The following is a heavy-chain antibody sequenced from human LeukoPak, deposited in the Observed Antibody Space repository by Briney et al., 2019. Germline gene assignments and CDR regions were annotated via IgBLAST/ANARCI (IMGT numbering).Heavy chain of an antibody. V-gene: IGHV1-2*06. CDR2: INPNSGGT. J-gene: IGHJ6*02. D-gene: IGHD6-19*01. CDR3: ARASRQQWLVEDYYYYYYGMDV. Sequence: ASVKVSCKASGYTFTGYYMHWVRQAPGQGLEWMGRINPNSGGTNYAQKFQGRVTMTRDTSISTAYMELSRLRSDDTAVYYCARASRQQWLVEDYYYYYYGMDVWGQGTTVTVSS. CDR1: GYTFTGYY.